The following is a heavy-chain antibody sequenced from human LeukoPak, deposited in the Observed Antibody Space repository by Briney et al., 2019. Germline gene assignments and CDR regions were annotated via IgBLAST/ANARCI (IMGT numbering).Heavy chain of an antibody. Sequence: GGSLRLSCTASGFTFSTYGMHWVRQAPGKGLEWVAFLRYDGSYKYYADSVKGRFTISRDNSKNTLYLQLNSLRDEDTAVYYCAKDSRKYSGSYTFDNWGQGTLVTVSS. V-gene: IGHV3-30*02. CDR3: AKDSRKYSGSYTFDN. J-gene: IGHJ4*02. CDR1: GFTFSTYG. CDR2: LRYDGSYK. D-gene: IGHD1-26*01.